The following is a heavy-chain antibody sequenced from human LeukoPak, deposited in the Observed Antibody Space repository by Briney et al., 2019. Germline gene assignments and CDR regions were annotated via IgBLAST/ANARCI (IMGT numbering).Heavy chain of an antibody. J-gene: IGHJ4*02. CDR2: IYYSGSP. CDR1: GGSISTSSYY. D-gene: IGHD3-10*01. V-gene: IGHV4-39*07. Sequence: PSETLSLTCTVSGGSISTSSYYWGWIRQPPGKGLEWIGSIYYSGSPYYNPSLKSRVTISVDTSKNQFSLKLSSVTAADTAVYYCARDHKYGSGSYYNVMIDYWDQGTLVTVSS. CDR3: ARDHKYGSGSYYNVMIDY.